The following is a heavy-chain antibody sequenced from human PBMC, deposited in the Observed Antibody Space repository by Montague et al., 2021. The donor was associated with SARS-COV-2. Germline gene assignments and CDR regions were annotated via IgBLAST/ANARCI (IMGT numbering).Heavy chain of an antibody. CDR3: ARHRPGFRCFYYLDF. J-gene: IGHJ6*03. Sequence: SETLSLTCAVSGGSISSYYWSWIRQPPGKGLEWIGYRYYRGSTNXNPSLKSRVTISVDTSKNQFSLRLNSVTAADTAVYYCARHRPGFRCFYYLDFWGKGTPVTVS. V-gene: IGHV4-59*01. D-gene: IGHD2-15*01. CDR1: GGSISSYY. CDR2: RYYRGST.